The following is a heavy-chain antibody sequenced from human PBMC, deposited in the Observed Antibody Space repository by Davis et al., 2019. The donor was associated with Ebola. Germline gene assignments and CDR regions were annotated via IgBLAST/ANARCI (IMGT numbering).Heavy chain of an antibody. J-gene: IGHJ6*02. CDR2: INHSGST. Sequence: MPSETLSLTCAVYGGSFSGYYWSWIRQPPGKGLEWIGEINHSGSTNYNPSLKSRFTISVDTSKNQFSLKLSSVTAADTAVYYCASAPSWYGGYYYYGMDVWGQGTTVTVSS. CDR1: GGSFSGYY. CDR3: ASAPSWYGGYYYYGMDV. V-gene: IGHV4-34*01. D-gene: IGHD6-13*01.